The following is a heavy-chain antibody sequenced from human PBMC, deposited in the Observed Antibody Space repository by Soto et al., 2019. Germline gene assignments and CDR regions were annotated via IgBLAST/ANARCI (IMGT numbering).Heavy chain of an antibody. Sequence: SETLSLTCTVSGGSISSSSYYWSWVRQPPGKGLEWIGYISYSGTTNYNPSLKSRVTISVDTSKNQFSLKLSSVTAADTAVYYCASTSIVVVPTAIEYYFDYWGQGTLVTV. CDR1: GGSISSSSYY. CDR3: ASTSIVVVPTAIEYYFDY. J-gene: IGHJ4*02. V-gene: IGHV4-61*05. D-gene: IGHD2-2*02. CDR2: ISYSGTT.